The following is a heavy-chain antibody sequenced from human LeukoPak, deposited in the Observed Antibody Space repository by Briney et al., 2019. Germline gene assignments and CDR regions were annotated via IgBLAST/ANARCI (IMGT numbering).Heavy chain of an antibody. J-gene: IGHJ5*02. CDR1: GYTFTDYF. CDR2: INPKTGAT. Sequence: GASVKVSCKASGYTFTDYFLHWLRQAPGQGLEWMGWINPKTGATHYAQSFQGRVTMTRDTSITTGNMELNRLTSDDTAVYYCARAYEYGWFDPWGQGTLVTVSS. D-gene: IGHD3-16*01. CDR3: ARAYEYGWFDP. V-gene: IGHV1-2*02.